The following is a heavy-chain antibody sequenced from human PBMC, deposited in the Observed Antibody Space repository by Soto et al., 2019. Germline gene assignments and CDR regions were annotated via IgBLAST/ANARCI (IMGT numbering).Heavy chain of an antibody. Sequence: PSETLSLTCTVSGGSISSYYWSWIRQPPGKGLEWIGYIYYSGSTNYNPSLKSRVTISVDTSKNQFSLKLSSVTAADTAVYYCARHGYRDWSGYFQHWGQATLVTVSS. J-gene: IGHJ1*01. CDR3: ARHGYRDWSGYFQH. D-gene: IGHD3-9*01. CDR2: IYYSGST. V-gene: IGHV4-59*08. CDR1: GGSISSYY.